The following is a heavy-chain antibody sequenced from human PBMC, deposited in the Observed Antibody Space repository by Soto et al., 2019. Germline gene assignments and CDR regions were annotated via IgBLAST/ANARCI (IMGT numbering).Heavy chain of an antibody. V-gene: IGHV3-21*06. CDR2: ISSTTNYI. Sequence: GGSLRLSCASSWFTFSRYSMNWVRQAPGKGLEWVSSISSTTNYIYYGDSMRGRFTISRDNAKNSLYLEMNSLRAEDTAVYYCARESEDLTSNFDYWGQGTLVTVSS. J-gene: IGHJ4*02. CDR3: ARESEDLTSNFDY. CDR1: WFTFSRYS.